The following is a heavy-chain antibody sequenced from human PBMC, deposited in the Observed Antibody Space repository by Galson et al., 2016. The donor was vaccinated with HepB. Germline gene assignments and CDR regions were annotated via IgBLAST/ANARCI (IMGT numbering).Heavy chain of an antibody. CDR1: GAMLRNYV. V-gene: IGHV1-69*13. CDR2: IIPIFASP. Sequence: SVKVSCKASGAMLRNYVIHWVRQAPGQGLEWMGGIIPIFASPNYAQTFQGRVTITADESMTTAYMELSSLTSADTAVYYCARPANPSGDDPYYFDYWGQGTLVTVSS. D-gene: IGHD5-12*01. J-gene: IGHJ4*02. CDR3: ARPANPSGDDPYYFDY.